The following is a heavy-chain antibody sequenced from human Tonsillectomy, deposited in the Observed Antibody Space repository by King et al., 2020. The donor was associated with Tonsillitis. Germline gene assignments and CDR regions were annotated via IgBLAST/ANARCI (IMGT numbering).Heavy chain of an antibody. CDR2: IYSGGST. CDR3: ARVVVAATLDP. CDR1: GFTVSSNY. Sequence: VQLVESGGGLVQPGGSLRLSCAASGFTVSSNYMSWVRQAPGKGLEWVSVIYSGGSTYYADSVKARFTISRDNSKNTLYLQMNSLRAEDTAVYYCARVVVAATLDPWGQGTLVTVSS. V-gene: IGHV3-66*01. J-gene: IGHJ5*02. D-gene: IGHD2-15*01.